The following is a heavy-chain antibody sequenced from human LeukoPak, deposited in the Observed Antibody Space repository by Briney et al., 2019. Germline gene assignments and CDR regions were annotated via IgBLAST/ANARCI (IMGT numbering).Heavy chain of an antibody. CDR1: GGSISSYY. CDR2: IYYSGST. J-gene: IGHJ5*02. D-gene: IGHD3-10*01. V-gene: IGHV4-59*01. CDR3: ARGGYYGSGNNFRFDP. Sequence: SETLSLTCTVSGGSISSYYWSWIRQPPGKGLEWIGYIYYSGSTNYKPSLKSRVTISVDTSKNQFSLKLSSVAAADTAVYYCARGGYYGSGNNFRFDPWGQGTLVTVSS.